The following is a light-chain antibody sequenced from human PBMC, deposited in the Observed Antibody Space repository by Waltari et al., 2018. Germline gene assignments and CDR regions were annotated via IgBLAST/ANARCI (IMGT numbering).Light chain of an antibody. V-gene: IGLV2-23*02. Sequence: QSALTQPASVSGSPGQSNPISCSGSSHDVGGYYLHSRYQQRPGKAPNLFIYAVTKRPSGVSHRFSGSKSGNTASLTISGLQAEDEADYYCCSYAGSSTSSIVFGGGTKVIVL. CDR1: SHDVGGYYL. CDR2: AVT. CDR3: CSYAGSSTSSIV. J-gene: IGLJ1*01.